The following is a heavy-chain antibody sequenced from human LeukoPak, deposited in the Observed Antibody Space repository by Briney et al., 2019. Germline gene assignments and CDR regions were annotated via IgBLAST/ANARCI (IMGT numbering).Heavy chain of an antibody. CDR1: GYTFTSYG. CDR3: ARNYGSGSYHPTLGY. J-gene: IGHJ4*02. D-gene: IGHD3-10*01. V-gene: IGHV1-18*01. CDR2: ISAYNGNT. Sequence: GASVKVSCKATGYTFTSYGISWVRQAPGQGLEWMGWISAYNGNTNYAQKLQGRVTMTTDTSTSTAYMELRSLRSDDTAVYYCARNYGSGSYHPTLGYWGQGTLVTVSS.